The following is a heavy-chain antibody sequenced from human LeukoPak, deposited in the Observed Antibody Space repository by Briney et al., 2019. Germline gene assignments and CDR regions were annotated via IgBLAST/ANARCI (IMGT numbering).Heavy chain of an antibody. Sequence: PSETLSLTCSVSGGSISSSSSYWGWIRQPPGKGLEWIGSIYYSGSSFDNPALKSRVTISVDTSKNQFSLKLSSVTAADTAVYYCARESRIQLMVSFDPWGQGTLVTVSS. J-gene: IGHJ5*02. CDR3: ARESRIQLMVSFDP. D-gene: IGHD5-18*01. V-gene: IGHV4-39*07. CDR2: IYYSGSS. CDR1: GGSISSSSSY.